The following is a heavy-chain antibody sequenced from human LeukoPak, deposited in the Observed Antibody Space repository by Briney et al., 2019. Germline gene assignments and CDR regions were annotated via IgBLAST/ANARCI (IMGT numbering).Heavy chain of an antibody. CDR3: AKARIAAAATGYFDY. D-gene: IGHD6-13*01. CDR2: ISGSGGST. J-gene: IGHJ4*02. CDR1: GFTFSSYA. V-gene: IGHV3-23*01. Sequence: GGSLRLSCAASGFTFSSYAMSWVRQAPGKGLEWVPAISGSGGSTYYADSVKGRFTISRDNSKNTLYLQMNSLRAEDTAVYYCAKARIAAAATGYFDYWGQGTLVTVSS.